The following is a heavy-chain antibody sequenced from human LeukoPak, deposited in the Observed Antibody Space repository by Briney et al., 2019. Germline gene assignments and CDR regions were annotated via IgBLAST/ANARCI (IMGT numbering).Heavy chain of an antibody. CDR3: ERDPGIAVAGTDVFDY. CDR2: IIPIFGTA. D-gene: IGHD6-19*01. J-gene: IGHJ4*02. Sequence: ASVKVSCKASGGTFSSYAISWVRQAPGQGLEWMGGIIPIFGTANYAQKFQGRVTITTDESTSTAYMELSSLRSEDTAVYYCERDPGIAVAGTDVFDYWGQGTLVTVSS. CDR1: GGTFSSYA. V-gene: IGHV1-69*05.